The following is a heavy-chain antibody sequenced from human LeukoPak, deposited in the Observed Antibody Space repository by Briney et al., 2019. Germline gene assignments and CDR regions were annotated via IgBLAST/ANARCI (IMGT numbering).Heavy chain of an antibody. CDR1: GCTFSNHG. Sequence: GGSLRISCAASGCTFSNHGMHWVRQAPGRGLEWVTYIRYDGGNEQYAESVKGRFTISRDTSKNTVDLQMNSLRVEDTAVYYCVKGGNTAIVGATSFDYWGQGTLVTVSS. CDR2: IRYDGGNE. J-gene: IGHJ4*01. V-gene: IGHV3-30*02. CDR3: VKGGNTAIVGATSFDY. D-gene: IGHD1-26*01.